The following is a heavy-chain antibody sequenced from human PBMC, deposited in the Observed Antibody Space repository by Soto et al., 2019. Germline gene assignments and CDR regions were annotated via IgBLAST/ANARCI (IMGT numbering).Heavy chain of an antibody. CDR2: IIPIFGTA. CDR3: ARDPADYYDSSQDAFDI. Sequence: VQVTCKGSVCTFSSYACSGVRPAPGRGLEWMGGIIPIFGTANYAQKFQGRVTITADESTSTAYMELSSLRSEDTAVYYCARDPADYYDSSQDAFDIWGQGTMVTVSS. V-gene: IGHV1-69*01. D-gene: IGHD3-22*01. CDR1: VCTFSSYA. J-gene: IGHJ3*02.